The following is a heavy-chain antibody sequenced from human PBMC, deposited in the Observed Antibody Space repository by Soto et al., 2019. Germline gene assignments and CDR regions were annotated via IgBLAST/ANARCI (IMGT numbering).Heavy chain of an antibody. CDR2: IYTSGST. Sequence: SETLSLTCTVSGGSIISYYWSWIRQPAGKGLEWIGRIYTSGSTNYNPSLKSRVTMSVDTSKNQFSLKLSSVTAADTAVYYCARDPYYDFWSGSKFGYYYYGMDVWGQGTTVTVSS. J-gene: IGHJ6*02. CDR3: ARDPYYDFWSGSKFGYYYYGMDV. V-gene: IGHV4-4*07. D-gene: IGHD3-3*01. CDR1: GGSIISYY.